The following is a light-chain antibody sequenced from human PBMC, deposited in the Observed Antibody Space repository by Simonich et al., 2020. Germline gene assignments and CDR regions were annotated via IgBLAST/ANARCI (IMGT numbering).Light chain of an antibody. CDR1: QSVLYSSNNKTY. CDR3: QQYYSTPIT. V-gene: IGKV4-1*01. J-gene: IGKJ5*01. CDR2: WES. Sequence: DIVMTQSPDSLAVSLGERATINFKSSQSVLYSSNNKTYLAWYQQKPGPPPKLLIYWESTRESGVPDRFSGSGSGTDFTLTISSLQAEDVAVYYCQQYYSTPITFGQGTRLEIK.